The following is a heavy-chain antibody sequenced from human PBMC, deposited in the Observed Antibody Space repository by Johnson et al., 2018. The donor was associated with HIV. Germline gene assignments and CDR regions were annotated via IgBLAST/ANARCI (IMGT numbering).Heavy chain of an antibody. Sequence: VQLVESGGGLVQPGGSLRLSCAASGFTFSSYGMSWVRQAPGKGLEWVSCVTGTGGDTYYAESVKGRFTISRDNSKNTLYLQMNKLRAEDTAVYFCASQVRGLRLGVDAFDIWGQGTMVTVSS. CDR3: ASQVRGLRLGVDAFDI. CDR1: GFTFSSYG. D-gene: IGHD3-16*01. CDR2: VTGTGGDT. J-gene: IGHJ3*02. V-gene: IGHV3-23*04.